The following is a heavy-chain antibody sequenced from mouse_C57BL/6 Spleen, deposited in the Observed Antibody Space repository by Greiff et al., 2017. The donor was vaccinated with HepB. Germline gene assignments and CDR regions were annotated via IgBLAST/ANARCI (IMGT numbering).Heavy chain of an antibody. J-gene: IGHJ1*03. CDR3: ARNYGSSGYWYFDV. CDR1: DSEVFPIAY. Sequence: VQLQQSGSELMSPGSSVKLSCKDFDSEVFPIAYMSWVRQKPGHGFEWIGGILPSIGRTIYGEKFEDKATLDADTLSNTAYLELNSLTSEDSAIYYCARNYGSSGYWYFDVWGTGTTVTVSS. V-gene: IGHV15-2*01. CDR2: ILPSIGRT. D-gene: IGHD1-1*01.